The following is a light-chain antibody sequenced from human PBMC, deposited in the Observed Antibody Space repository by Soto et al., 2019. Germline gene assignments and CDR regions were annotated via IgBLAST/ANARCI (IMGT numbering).Light chain of an antibody. V-gene: IGKV3-15*01. CDR2: GAS. Sequence: EIVVTQSPATLSVSPGEGATLSCRASQSVSSNLAWYQQKPGQGPRLLIYGASTRATGIPARFSGSGSGTEFTLTVSSLQSEDFAVYYCQQYSNWPPGTFGRGTKVEIK. CDR3: QQYSNWPPGT. J-gene: IGKJ1*01. CDR1: QSVSSN.